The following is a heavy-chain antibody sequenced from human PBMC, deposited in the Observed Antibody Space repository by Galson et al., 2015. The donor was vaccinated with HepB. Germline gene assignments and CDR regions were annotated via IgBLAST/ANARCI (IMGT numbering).Heavy chain of an antibody. J-gene: IGHJ6*02. CDR1: GYTFTSYG. CDR3: ASEWTGEGSIRHYYGMDV. D-gene: IGHD3/OR15-3a*01. CDR2: ISAYNGNT. Sequence: SVKVSCKASGYTFTSYGISWVRQAPGQGLEWMGWISAYNGNTNYAQKLQGRVTMTTDTSTSTAYMELRSLRSDDTAVYYCASEWTGEGSIRHYYGMDVWGQGTTVTVSS. V-gene: IGHV1-18*04.